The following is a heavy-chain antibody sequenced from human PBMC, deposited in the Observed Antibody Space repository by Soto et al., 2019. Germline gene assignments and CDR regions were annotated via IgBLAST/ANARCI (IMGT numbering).Heavy chain of an antibody. D-gene: IGHD3-10*01. CDR1: GFTFSSYA. V-gene: IGHV3-23*01. Sequence: PGGSLRLSCAASGFTFSSYAMSWVRQAPGKGLEWVSAISGSGGSTYYADSVKGRFTISRDNSKNTLYLQMNSLRAEDTAVYYCAKVERLLWFGETPSWFDSWCQGTLVTVTS. CDR2: ISGSGGST. J-gene: IGHJ5*01. CDR3: AKVERLLWFGETPSWFDS.